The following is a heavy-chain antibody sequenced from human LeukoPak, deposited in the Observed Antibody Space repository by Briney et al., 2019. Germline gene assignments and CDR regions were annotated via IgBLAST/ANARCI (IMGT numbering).Heavy chain of an antibody. CDR2: ISAYNGNT. D-gene: IGHD2-21*02. J-gene: IGHJ3*02. CDR3: ARDRNGDQRANAFDI. CDR1: GYTFTSYG. Sequence: ASVKVSCKASGYTFTSYGISWVRQSPGQGLEWMGWISAYNGNTNYAQKLQGRVTMTTDTSTSTAYMELRSLRSDDTAVYYCARDRNGDQRANAFDIWGQGTMVTVSS. V-gene: IGHV1-18*01.